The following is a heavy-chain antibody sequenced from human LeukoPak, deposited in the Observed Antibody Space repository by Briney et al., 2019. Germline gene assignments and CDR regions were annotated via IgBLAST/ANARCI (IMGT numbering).Heavy chain of an antibody. CDR1: GGSISSSSYY. Sequence: SETLSLTCTVSGGSISSSSYYWGWIRQPPGKGLEWIGYIYYSGSTYYNPSLKSRVTISVDTSKNQFSLKLSSVTAADTAVYYCAREYYDFWSGYTYYYGMDVWGQGTTVTVSS. CDR2: IYYSGST. D-gene: IGHD3-3*01. J-gene: IGHJ6*02. CDR3: AREYYDFWSGYTYYYGMDV. V-gene: IGHV4-31*03.